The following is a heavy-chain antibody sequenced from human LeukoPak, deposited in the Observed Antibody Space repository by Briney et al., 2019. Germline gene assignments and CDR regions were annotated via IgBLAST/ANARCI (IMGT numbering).Heavy chain of an antibody. D-gene: IGHD6-6*01. J-gene: IGHJ2*01. CDR1: GGSISSYY. Sequence: SETLSLTCTVSGGSISSYYWSWIRQPPGEGLEWIGYIYYSGSTSYNPSLKSRVTISVDTSKNQFSLKLSSVTAADTAVYYCARVRVAARPYWYFDLWGRGTLVTVSS. V-gene: IGHV4-59*01. CDR2: IYYSGST. CDR3: ARVRVAARPYWYFDL.